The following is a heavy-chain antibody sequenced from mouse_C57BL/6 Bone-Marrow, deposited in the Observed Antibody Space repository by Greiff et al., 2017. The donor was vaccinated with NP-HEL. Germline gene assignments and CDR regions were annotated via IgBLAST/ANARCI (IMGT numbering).Heavy chain of an antibody. CDR2: INSDGSST. D-gene: IGHD1-1*01. CDR1: GFTFSDYY. CDR3: ARGGYYYGSSYRWYFDV. Sequence: EVQRVESEGGLVQPGSSMKLSCTASGFTFSDYYMAWVRQVPEKGLEWVANINSDGSSTYYLDSLKSRFIISRDNAKNILYLQMSSLKSEDTATDYCARGGYYYGSSYRWYFDVWGTGTTVTVSS. J-gene: IGHJ1*03. V-gene: IGHV5-16*01.